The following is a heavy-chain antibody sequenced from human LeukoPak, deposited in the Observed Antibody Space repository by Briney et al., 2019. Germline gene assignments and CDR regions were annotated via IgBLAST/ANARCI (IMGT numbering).Heavy chain of an antibody. D-gene: IGHD3-9*01. CDR2: IYTSGST. V-gene: IGHV4-4*07. CDR3: AREENILTGYYPPNFDY. Sequence: SETLSLTCTVSGGSISSYYWSWIRQPAGKGLDWIGRIYTSGSTNYNPSLKSRVTMSVDTSKNQFSLKLSSVTAADTAVYYCAREENILTGYYPPNFDYWGQGTLVTVSS. J-gene: IGHJ4*02. CDR1: GGSISSYY.